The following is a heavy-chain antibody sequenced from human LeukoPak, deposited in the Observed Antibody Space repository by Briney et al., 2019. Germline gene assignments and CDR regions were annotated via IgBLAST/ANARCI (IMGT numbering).Heavy chain of an antibody. J-gene: IGHJ4*02. V-gene: IGHV4-38-2*02. D-gene: IGHD3-10*01. CDR2: IHHSGST. CDR1: GYSISSGYY. CDR3: ARLRFGELPYFDY. Sequence: PSETLSLTCTVSGYSISSGYYWAWIRQPPGKGLEWIGSIHHSGSTYYNPSLKSRVTISVDTSKNQLSLKLSSVTAADTAVYYCARLRFGELPYFDYWGQGTLVTVSS.